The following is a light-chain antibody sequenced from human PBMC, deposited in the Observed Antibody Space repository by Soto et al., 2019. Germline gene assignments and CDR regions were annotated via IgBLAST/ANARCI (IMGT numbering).Light chain of an antibody. Sequence: DVVMTQSPLSLPVTLGQPASISCRSSQGLVSSDGNTYLNWFHQRPGQSPRRLIYKVSNRDSGVPDRFSGSGSGTDFTLKIGRVEAEDVGVYYCMQCTHWPWTFGQGTKVEIK. J-gene: IGKJ1*01. CDR2: KVS. CDR1: QGLVSSDGNTY. CDR3: MQCTHWPWT. V-gene: IGKV2-30*01.